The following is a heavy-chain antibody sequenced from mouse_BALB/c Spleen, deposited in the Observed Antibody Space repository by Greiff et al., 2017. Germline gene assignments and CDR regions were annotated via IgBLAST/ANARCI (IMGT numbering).Heavy chain of an antibody. J-gene: IGHJ2*01. D-gene: IGHD2-4*01. V-gene: IGHV5-9-4*01. Sequence: EVKLMESGGGLVKPGGSLKLSCAASGFTFSSYAMSWVRQSPEKRLEWVAEISSGGSYTYYPDTVTGRFTISRDNAKNTLYLQMSSLKSEDTAMYYCARTYDYDVDYWGQGTTLTVSS. CDR2: ISSGGSYT. CDR1: GFTFSSYA. CDR3: ARTYDYDVDY.